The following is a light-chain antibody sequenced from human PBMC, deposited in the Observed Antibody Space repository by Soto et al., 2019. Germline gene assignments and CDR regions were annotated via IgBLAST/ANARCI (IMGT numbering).Light chain of an antibody. CDR2: EAT. Sequence: QSVLTQPASVSGSPGQSITISCAGTRSDIGASNSVSWYQHLPGRSPTLIIYEATNRPSGVSERFSGSKAGDTASLTISGLPADDESEYFCISYTTDDTFVFGGGTKVTVL. CDR3: ISYTTDDTFV. J-gene: IGLJ1*01. CDR1: RSDIGASNS. V-gene: IGLV2-14*01.